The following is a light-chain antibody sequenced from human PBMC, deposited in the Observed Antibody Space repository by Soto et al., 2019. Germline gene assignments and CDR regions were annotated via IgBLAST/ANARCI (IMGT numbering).Light chain of an antibody. CDR2: GAS. CDR3: QQYGSSPTT. CDR1: QSVISDY. V-gene: IGKV3-20*01. J-gene: IGKJ1*01. Sequence: EIVLTQSPGTLSLSPGDRATLSCRASQSVISDYLAWYQQKPGQAPRRLIFGASIRATGIPDRFSGSGSGTDFTLTISRLEPEDFAVYYCQQYGSSPTTFGQGTKVDI.